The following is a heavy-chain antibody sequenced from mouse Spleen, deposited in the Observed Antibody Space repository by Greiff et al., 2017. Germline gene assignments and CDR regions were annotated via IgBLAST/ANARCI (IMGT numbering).Heavy chain of an antibody. J-gene: IGHJ4*01. CDR3: ARVHGNGGAMDY. D-gene: IGHD2-1*01. CDR1: GYAFSSSW. CDR2: IYPGDGDT. Sequence: QVQLQQSGPELVKPGASVKISCKASGYAFSSSWMNWVKQRPGKGLEWIGRIYPGDGDTNYNGKFKGKATLTADKSSSTAYMQLSSLTSEDSAVYFCARVHGNGGAMDYWGQGTSVTVSS. V-gene: IGHV1-82*01.